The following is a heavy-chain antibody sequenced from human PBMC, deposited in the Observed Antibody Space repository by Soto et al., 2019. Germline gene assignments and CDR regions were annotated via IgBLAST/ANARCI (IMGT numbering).Heavy chain of an antibody. J-gene: IGHJ5*02. CDR2: IYYSGST. Sequence: SETLSLTCTVSGGSISSSSYYWGWIRQPPGKGLEWIGSIYYSGSTYYNPSLKSRVTISVDTSKNQFSLKLSSVTAADTAVYYCARHAGPRRGGSYFDTWGQGTLVTVSS. V-gene: IGHV4-39*01. D-gene: IGHD1-26*01. CDR1: GGSISSSSYY. CDR3: ARHAGPRRGGSYFDT.